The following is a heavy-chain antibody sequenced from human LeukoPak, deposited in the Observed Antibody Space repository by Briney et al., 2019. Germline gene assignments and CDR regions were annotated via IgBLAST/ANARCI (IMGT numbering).Heavy chain of an antibody. V-gene: IGHV4-31*03. Sequence: PSETLSLTCTVSGGSISSGGYYWSWIRQHPGKGPEWIGYIYYSGSTYYNPSLKSRVTISVDTSKNQFSLKLSSVTAADTAVYYCARELRYCSSTSCYKPIDYWGQGTLVTVSS. CDR2: IYYSGST. CDR3: ARELRYCSSTSCYKPIDY. J-gene: IGHJ4*02. CDR1: GGSISSGGYY. D-gene: IGHD2-2*02.